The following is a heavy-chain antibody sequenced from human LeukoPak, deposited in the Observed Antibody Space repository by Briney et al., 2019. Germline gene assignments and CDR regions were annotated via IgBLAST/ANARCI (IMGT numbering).Heavy chain of an antibody. J-gene: IGHJ6*03. D-gene: IGHD6-19*01. CDR2: INHSGST. Sequence: SETLSLTCAVYGGSSSGYYWSWIRQPPGKGLEWIGEINHSGSTNYNPSLKSRVTISVDTSKNQFSLKLSSVTAADTAVYYCARSVAYYYYYMDVWGKGTTVTVSS. V-gene: IGHV4-34*01. CDR1: GGSSSGYY. CDR3: ARSVAYYYYYMDV.